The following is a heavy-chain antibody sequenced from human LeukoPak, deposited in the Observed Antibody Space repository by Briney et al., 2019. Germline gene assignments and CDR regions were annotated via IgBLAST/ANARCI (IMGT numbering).Heavy chain of an antibody. J-gene: IGHJ4*02. CDR3: ARLSGSYCFDY. CDR1: GYAFTSYA. D-gene: IGHD1-26*01. Sequence: ASVKVSCKASGYAFTSYAMHWVRQAPGQRLEWMGWINAGNGNTKYSQKFQGRVTITRDTSASTAYMELSSLRSEDTAVYYCARLSGSYCFDYWGQGTLVTVSS. CDR2: INAGNGNT. V-gene: IGHV1-3*01.